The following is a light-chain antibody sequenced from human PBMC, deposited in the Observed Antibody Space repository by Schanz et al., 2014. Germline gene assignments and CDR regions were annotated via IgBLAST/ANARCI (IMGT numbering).Light chain of an antibody. CDR2: RAS. CDR3: QLLRSSPPT. Sequence: DIPMTQSPSTLSTSVGERVTITCRASRNIGTWLAWYQQKPGKAPNLLIYRASILESGIPSRFSGSGSGTEFTLTISSLQPDDFATYYCQLLRSSPPTFGPGTKVDIK. V-gene: IGKV1-5*03. J-gene: IGKJ3*01. CDR1: RNIGTW.